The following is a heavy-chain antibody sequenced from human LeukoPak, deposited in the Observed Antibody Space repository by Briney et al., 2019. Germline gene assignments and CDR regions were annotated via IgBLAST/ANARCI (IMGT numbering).Heavy chain of an antibody. CDR1: GFTFSAYA. D-gene: IGHD3-10*01. J-gene: IGHJ4*02. Sequence: GGSLRLSCTASGFTFSAYAMHWVRQAPGKGLEWVAFIRYNGGKEHHADSVKGRFTIPRDNSKNTLYLQMNSLRAEDTAVYYCARATRTGLLWFRSWGQGTLVTVSS. V-gene: IGHV3-30*02. CDR2: IRYNGGKE. CDR3: ARATRTGLLWFRS.